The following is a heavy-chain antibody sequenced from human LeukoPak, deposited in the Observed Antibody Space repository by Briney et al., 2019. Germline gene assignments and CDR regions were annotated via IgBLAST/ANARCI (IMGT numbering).Heavy chain of an antibody. CDR3: AKDVFGELLGVDY. V-gene: IGHV3-30*18. J-gene: IGHJ4*02. D-gene: IGHD3-10*02. Sequence: GGSLRLSCAASGFTFSSYGMHWVRQAPGKGLEWEAVISYDGSNKYYADSVKGRFTISRDNSKNTLYLQMNSLRAEDTAVYYCAKDVFGELLGVDYWGQGTLVTVSS. CDR1: GFTFSSYG. CDR2: ISYDGSNK.